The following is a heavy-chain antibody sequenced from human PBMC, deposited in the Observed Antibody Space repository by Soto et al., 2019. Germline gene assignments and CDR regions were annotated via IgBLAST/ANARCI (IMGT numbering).Heavy chain of an antibody. CDR1: GFTFSNYG. V-gene: IGHV1-18*01. Sequence: QVQLVQSGAEVKKPGASVKVSCKGSGFTFSNYGFNWVRQAPGQGLEWVGWVSAYNGYTKSAQNVQDRLIMTTDTSTNTAYMELRGLRPADAALYYCAGGTSSAVPAGPWGQGTLVTVSS. D-gene: IGHD6-19*01. CDR3: AGGTSSAVPAGP. J-gene: IGHJ4*02. CDR2: VSAYNGYT.